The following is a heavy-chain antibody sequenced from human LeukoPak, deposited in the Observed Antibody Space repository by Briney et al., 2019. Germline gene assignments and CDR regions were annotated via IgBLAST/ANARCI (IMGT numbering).Heavy chain of an antibody. D-gene: IGHD6-6*01. Sequence: ASVKVSCKTSGYTFTSYGISWVRQAPGQGLEWMGWISAYNGNTNYAQKFQGRVTITADESTSTAYMELSGLRSEDTAVYYCARVSIAARPIGALYYYYGMDVWGQGTTVTVSS. V-gene: IGHV1-18*01. J-gene: IGHJ6*02. CDR2: ISAYNGNT. CDR1: GYTFTSYG. CDR3: ARVSIAARPIGALYYYYGMDV.